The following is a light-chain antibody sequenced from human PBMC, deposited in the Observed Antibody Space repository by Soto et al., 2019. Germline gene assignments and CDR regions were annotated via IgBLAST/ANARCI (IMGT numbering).Light chain of an antibody. Sequence: EIGLTQSPGTLSLSPGERATLSCRASQRVSSTYLAWYQHKPGQAPRLLIYGPSTRAAGIPERFSGSVAGTDFTRTISSLEPEDLAVYYCQQYSESPWTFGQGTKVEIK. J-gene: IGKJ1*01. CDR2: GPS. V-gene: IGKV3-20*01. CDR3: QQYSESPWT. CDR1: QRVSSTY.